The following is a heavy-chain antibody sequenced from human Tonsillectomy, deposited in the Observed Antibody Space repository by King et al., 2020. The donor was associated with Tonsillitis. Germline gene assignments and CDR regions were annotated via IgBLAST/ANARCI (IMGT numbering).Heavy chain of an antibody. CDR1: GYTFTSYT. J-gene: IGHJ4*02. D-gene: IGHD3-22*01. CDR3: ARDAVPYYHDGSAYYFDY. CDR2: ISAYSSHT. V-gene: IGHV1-18*01. Sequence: QLVQSGAEVKKPGASVRVSCRASGYTFTSYTTTWVRQAPGQGLEWVGWISAYSSHTNYAQKLQGRVTMTTDTSTGTAYMELRSLRSDDTAVYYCARDAVPYYHDGSAYYFDYWGQGTLVTVSS.